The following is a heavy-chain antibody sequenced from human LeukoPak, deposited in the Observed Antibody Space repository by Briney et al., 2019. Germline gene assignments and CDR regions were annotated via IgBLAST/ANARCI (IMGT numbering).Heavy chain of an antibody. CDR3: AKDREEMTTVWYFDL. D-gene: IGHD4-11*01. CDR1: GFTFSSYG. Sequence: PGGSLRLSCAASGFTFSSYGMHWVRQAPGKGLEWVAVISYDGNNKYYADSVKGRFTISRDNSKNTLYLQMNTLRAEDTAFYYCAKDREEMTTVWYFDLWGRGTLVTVSS. J-gene: IGHJ2*01. V-gene: IGHV3-30*18. CDR2: ISYDGNNK.